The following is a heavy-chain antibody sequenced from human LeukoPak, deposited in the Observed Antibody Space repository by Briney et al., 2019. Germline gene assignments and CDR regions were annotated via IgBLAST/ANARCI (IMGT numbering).Heavy chain of an antibody. V-gene: IGHV3-21*01. D-gene: IGHD6-19*01. Sequence: GGSLRLSCAASGFTFSSYSMNWVRQAPGRGLEWVSSISSSSSYIYYADSVKGRFTISRDNAKNSLYLQMDSLRAEDTAVYYCARDGGSGCYLAFDIWGKGKMVTVSS. CDR1: GFTFSSYS. CDR3: ARDGGSGCYLAFDI. J-gene: IGHJ3*02. CDR2: ISSSSSYI.